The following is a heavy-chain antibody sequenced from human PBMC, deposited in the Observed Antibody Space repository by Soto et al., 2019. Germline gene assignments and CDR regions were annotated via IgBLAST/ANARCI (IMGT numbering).Heavy chain of an antibody. CDR2: ISGSGDKI. Sequence: QVHLVESGGGVVKPAGSLRLSCAASGFTFSDYFMSWIRQAPGKGLEWVLFISGSGDKIKYAESVNGRFTISRDNAKNSLYLQINSLRDEDTAVYYCVRDSARIVVVPRVDGDNWFDPWGQGTLVTVSS. V-gene: IGHV3-11*04. D-gene: IGHD2-2*01. CDR1: GFTFSDYF. CDR3: VRDSARIVVVPRVDGDNWFDP. J-gene: IGHJ5*02.